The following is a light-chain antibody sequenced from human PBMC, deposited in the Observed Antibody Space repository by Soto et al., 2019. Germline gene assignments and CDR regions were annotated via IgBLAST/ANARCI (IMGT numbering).Light chain of an antibody. CDR3: VAWDDSLNGYVV. J-gene: IGLJ2*01. CDR1: SSNFGSNT. Sequence: QSVLTQPPSASGTPGQRVTISCSGSSSNFGSNTVNWYQQLPGTAPKLVIYSNNQRPSGVPDRFPGSKSGTSASLAISGLQSEDEADYYCVAWDDSLNGYVVLGGGTKVTVL. CDR2: SNN. V-gene: IGLV1-44*01.